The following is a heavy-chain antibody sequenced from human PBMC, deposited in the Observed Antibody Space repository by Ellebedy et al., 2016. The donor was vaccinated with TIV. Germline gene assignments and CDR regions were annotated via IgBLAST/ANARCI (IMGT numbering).Heavy chain of an antibody. D-gene: IGHD3-3*01. CDR3: ARDIKYEIDH. CDR1: GYTFTDYG. Sequence: ASVKVSXKPSGYTFTDYGVSWVRQAPGQGLEWLGWINPDNGHINYAQSVRGRVTITADTSTSTGYMEMRTLNSDDTAVYYCARDIKYEIDHWGQGTLVTVSS. J-gene: IGHJ4*02. CDR2: INPDNGHI. V-gene: IGHV1-18*01.